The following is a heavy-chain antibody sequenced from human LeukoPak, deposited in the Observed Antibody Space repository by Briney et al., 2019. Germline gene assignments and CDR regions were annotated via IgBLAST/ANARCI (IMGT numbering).Heavy chain of an antibody. CDR2: INHSGST. D-gene: IGHD2-2*01. CDR3: ANLYQLPSPNYYYYGMDV. Sequence: PSETLSLTCAVYGGSFSGYYWSWIRQPPGKGLEWIGEINHSGSTNYNPSLKSRVTISVDTSKNQFSLKLSSVTAADTAVYYCANLYQLPSPNYYYYGMDVWGQGTTVTVSS. CDR1: GGSFSGYY. V-gene: IGHV4-34*01. J-gene: IGHJ6*02.